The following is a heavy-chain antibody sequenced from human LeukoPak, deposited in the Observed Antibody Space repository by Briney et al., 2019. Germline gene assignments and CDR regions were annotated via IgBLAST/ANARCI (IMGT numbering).Heavy chain of an antibody. Sequence: GGSLRLSCAVSGFTFSSYWMHWVRQAPGKGLVWVSRVDRDGSRINYADSVKGRFSISRDNGKNTLFLQMNSLRAEDAAVYYCVRGNDYGGPHYWGQGTLVTVSS. V-gene: IGHV3-74*01. CDR2: VDRDGSRI. CDR1: GFTFSSYW. D-gene: IGHD4-23*01. CDR3: VRGNDYGGPHY. J-gene: IGHJ4*02.